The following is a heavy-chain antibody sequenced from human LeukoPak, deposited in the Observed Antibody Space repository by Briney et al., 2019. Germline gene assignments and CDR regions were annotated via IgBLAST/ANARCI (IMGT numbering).Heavy chain of an antibody. CDR1: GYTFTGYY. Sequence: ASVKVSCKASGYTFTGYYMHWVRQAPGQGLEWMGWINPNSGGTNYAQKFQGRVTMTRDTSISTAYMELSRLRFDDTAVYYCARGGCTNGVCYGLDAFDIWGQGTMVTVSS. D-gene: IGHD2-8*01. V-gene: IGHV1-2*02. CDR2: INPNSGGT. CDR3: ARGGCTNGVCYGLDAFDI. J-gene: IGHJ3*02.